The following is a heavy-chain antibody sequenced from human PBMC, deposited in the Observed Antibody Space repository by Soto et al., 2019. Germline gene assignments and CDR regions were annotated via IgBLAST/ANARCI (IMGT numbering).Heavy chain of an antibody. CDR3: ARGPGDFWSGYFDY. Sequence: QVQLVQSGAEVKKPGASVKVSCKASGYTFTAYYMHWVRQAPGQGLEWMGWINPISCGTNYAQKFQGWVIMTRDTSISTAYMALSRLRSDDTAMYYCARGPGDFWSGYFDYWGQGTLVTVSS. V-gene: IGHV1-2*04. CDR1: GYTFTAYY. J-gene: IGHJ4*02. D-gene: IGHD3-3*01. CDR2: INPISCGT.